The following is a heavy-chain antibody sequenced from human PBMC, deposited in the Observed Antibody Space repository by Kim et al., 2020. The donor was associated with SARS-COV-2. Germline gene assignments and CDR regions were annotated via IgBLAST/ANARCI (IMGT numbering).Heavy chain of an antibody. Sequence: GGSLRLSCAASGFSLGDNVISWVRQAPGQGLEWVTLITSNADGRPSAASVRGRFAISRDTSTNTVFLEMNNLKTEDTAVYYCVKELSSSGSADYHDPLG. J-gene: IGHJ5*02. D-gene: IGHD6-19*01. V-gene: IGHV3-23*01. CDR1: GFSLGDNV. CDR3: VKELSSSGSADYHDP. CDR2: ITSNADGR.